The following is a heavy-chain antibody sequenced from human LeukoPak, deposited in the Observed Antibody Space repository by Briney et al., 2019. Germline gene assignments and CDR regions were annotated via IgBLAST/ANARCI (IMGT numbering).Heavy chain of an antibody. CDR2: IYYSGST. CDR1: GGSISSYY. Sequence: PSETLSLTCTISGGSISSYYWSWLRQPPGKGLEWIGYIYYSGSTNYNPSLKSRVTISVDTSKNQFSLKLSSVTAADTAVYYCARFVHRNGECYDYWGQGTLVTVSS. CDR3: ARFVHRNGECYDY. J-gene: IGHJ4*02. V-gene: IGHV4-59*12. D-gene: IGHD2-8*01.